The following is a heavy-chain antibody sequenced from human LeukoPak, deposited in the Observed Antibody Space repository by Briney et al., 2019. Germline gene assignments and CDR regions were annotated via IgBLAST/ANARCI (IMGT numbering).Heavy chain of an antibody. CDR3: ARGAMGNDY. Sequence: SQTLSLTCSVSGGSISSGGYSWSWIRQHPGKGLEWIGYIYYSGSTYYNPSLKSRVTISVDTSKNQFSLKLSSVTAADTAVYYCARGAMGNDYWGQGTLVTVSS. V-gene: IGHV4-31*03. CDR1: GGSISSGGYS. D-gene: IGHD5-18*01. J-gene: IGHJ4*02. CDR2: IYYSGST.